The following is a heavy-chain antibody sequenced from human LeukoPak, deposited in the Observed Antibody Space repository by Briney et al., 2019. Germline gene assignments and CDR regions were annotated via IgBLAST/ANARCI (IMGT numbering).Heavy chain of an antibody. Sequence: GASVKVSCKASGYTFTGYYMHWVQQAPGQGLEWMGRINPNSGGTNYAQKFQGRVTMTRDTSISTAYMELSRLRSDDTAVYYCARGPVVPAAGTNWFDPWGQGTLVTVSS. D-gene: IGHD2-2*01. CDR1: GYTFTGYY. J-gene: IGHJ5*02. CDR3: ARGPVVPAAGTNWFDP. V-gene: IGHV1-2*06. CDR2: INPNSGGT.